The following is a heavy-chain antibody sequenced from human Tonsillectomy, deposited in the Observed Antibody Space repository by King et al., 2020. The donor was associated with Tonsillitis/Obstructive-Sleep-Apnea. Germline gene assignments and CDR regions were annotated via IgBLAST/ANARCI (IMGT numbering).Heavy chain of an antibody. Sequence: VQLVESGGGLVQPGGSLRLSCAASGFTFSSYWMHWVRQAPGKGLVWVSRINSDESSTTYADSVKGRFTISRDNAKNTLFLQMNSLRAEDTAVYYCARLNYYGSGSYLHAMDVWGKGTTVTVSS. CDR2: INSDESST. J-gene: IGHJ6*03. D-gene: IGHD3-10*01. V-gene: IGHV3-74*01. CDR3: ARLNYYGSGSYLHAMDV. CDR1: GFTFSSYW.